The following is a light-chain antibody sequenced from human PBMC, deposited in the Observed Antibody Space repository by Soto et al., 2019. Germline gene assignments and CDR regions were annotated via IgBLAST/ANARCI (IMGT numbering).Light chain of an antibody. Sequence: ELVLKISLVAMSLSPGERAALSCAANQSISYTSACHQHPPRQPPSLLIYATSTRATGIPARFSGSRSGPDFTLTISSLQAEDFALYYCQPYNFSPLTFGGGTKVDIK. J-gene: IGKJ4*01. CDR3: QPYNFSPLT. CDR1: QSISYT. CDR2: ATS. V-gene: IGKV3-15*01.